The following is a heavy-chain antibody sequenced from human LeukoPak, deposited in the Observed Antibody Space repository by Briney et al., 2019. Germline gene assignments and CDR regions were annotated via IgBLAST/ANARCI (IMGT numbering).Heavy chain of an antibody. CDR3: AGILPLNYYDSSGYGFSDY. J-gene: IGHJ4*02. D-gene: IGHD3-22*01. V-gene: IGHV4-34*01. Sequence: PSETLSLTCAVYGGSFSGYYWSWIRQPPGKGLEWIGEINHSGSTNYNPSLKSRVTISVDTSKNQFSLKLSSVTAADTAVYYCAGILPLNYYDSSGYGFSDYWGQGTLVTVSS. CDR1: GGSFSGYY. CDR2: INHSGST.